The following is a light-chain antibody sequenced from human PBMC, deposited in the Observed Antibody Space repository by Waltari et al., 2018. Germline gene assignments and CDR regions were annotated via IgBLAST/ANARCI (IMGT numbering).Light chain of an antibody. CDR2: AAS. J-gene: IGKJ5*01. CDR3: QHYGRSAIT. CDR1: QSISNY. Sequence: DIQMTQSPSSLSASVGDRVTITCRASQSISNYLNWYQQKPGKVPKLLIYAASSLQSGVPSRFSGSGSGTDFTLTISSLQPEDFAVYYCQHYGRSAITFGQGTRLDIK. V-gene: IGKV1-39*01.